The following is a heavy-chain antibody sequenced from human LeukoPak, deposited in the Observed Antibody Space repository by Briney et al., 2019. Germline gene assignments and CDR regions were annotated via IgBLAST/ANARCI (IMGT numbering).Heavy chain of an antibody. D-gene: IGHD3-22*01. V-gene: IGHV3-48*01. CDR1: GFTFSSYS. Sequence: QPGGSLRLSCAASGFTFSSYSMNWVRQAPGKGLEWVSYISSSSSTIYYADSVKGRFTISRDNAKNSLYLQMNSLRAEDTDVYYCARRGLLPIDYWGKGALVTVSS. CDR3: ARRGLLPIDY. CDR2: ISSSSSTI. J-gene: IGHJ4*02.